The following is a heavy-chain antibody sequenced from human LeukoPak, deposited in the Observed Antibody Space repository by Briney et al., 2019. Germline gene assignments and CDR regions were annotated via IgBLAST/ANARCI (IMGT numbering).Heavy chain of an antibody. CDR2: IYYSGST. Sequence: PSETLSLTCTVSGGSISSYYWSWIRQPPGKGLEWIGYIYYSGSTNYNPSLKSRVTISVDTSKNQFSLKLSSVTAADTAVYYCARYLDSSGWFFDYWGQGTLVTVSS. V-gene: IGHV4-59*01. CDR3: ARYLDSSGWFFDY. CDR1: GGSISSYY. J-gene: IGHJ4*02. D-gene: IGHD6-19*01.